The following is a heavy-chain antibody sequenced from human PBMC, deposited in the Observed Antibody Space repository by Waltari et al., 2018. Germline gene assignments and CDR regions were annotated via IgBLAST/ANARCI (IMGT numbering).Heavy chain of an antibody. V-gene: IGHV4-39*07. CDR2: MFYSGTT. D-gene: IGHD1-26*01. CDR1: GDSVSSGPYF. Sequence: QLQLQESGPRLVKHAETLSLTCTVSGDSVSSGPYFWAWIRQPPGKGLEWLGSMFYSGTTYHNSSLKSRVTISVDTSKNQVSLQLKSVTAADTAVYFCARDRSGTINSFDPWGRGTLVTVSS. CDR3: ARDRSGTINSFDP. J-gene: IGHJ5*02.